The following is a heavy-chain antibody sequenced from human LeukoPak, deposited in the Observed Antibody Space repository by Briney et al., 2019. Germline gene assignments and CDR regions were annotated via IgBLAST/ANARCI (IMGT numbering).Heavy chain of an antibody. CDR2: INPSGGST. D-gene: IGHD6-19*01. CDR3: ARARAVAAQESGSNWFDP. J-gene: IGHJ5*02. Sequence: ASVKVSCKASGYTFTSYYMHWVRQAPGQGLEWMGIINPSGGSTSYAQKFQGRVTMTRDTSTSTVYMELSSLRSEDTAVYYCARARAVAAQESGSNWFDPWGQGTLVTVSS. V-gene: IGHV1-46*01. CDR1: GYTFTSYY.